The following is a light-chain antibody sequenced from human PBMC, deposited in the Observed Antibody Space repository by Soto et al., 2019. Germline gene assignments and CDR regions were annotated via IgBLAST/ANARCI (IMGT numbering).Light chain of an antibody. CDR1: NSDIGNYNY. V-gene: IGLV2-11*01. Sequence: QSALTQPRSVSGPPGQSVTISCTGTNSDIGNYNYVSWYQQHPGKAPKVMIYDVSKRPSGVPDRFSGSKSGNTASLTISGLQAEDEADYYCCSYPGSHTWVFGGGTKLTVL. CDR2: DVS. J-gene: IGLJ3*02. CDR3: CSYPGSHTWV.